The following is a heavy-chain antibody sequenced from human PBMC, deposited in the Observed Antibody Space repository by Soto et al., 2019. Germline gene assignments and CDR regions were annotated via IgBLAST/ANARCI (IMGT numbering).Heavy chain of an antibody. Sequence: ASVKVSCKASGYTFTSYGISWVRQAPGQGLEWMGWISAYNGNTNYAQKLQGRVTMTTDTSTSTAYMELRSLRSDDTAVYYCAGRANTERNFDYWGQGTLVTVSS. CDR2: ISAYNGNT. J-gene: IGHJ4*02. D-gene: IGHD1-1*01. CDR1: GYTFTSYG. V-gene: IGHV1-18*01. CDR3: AGRANTERNFDY.